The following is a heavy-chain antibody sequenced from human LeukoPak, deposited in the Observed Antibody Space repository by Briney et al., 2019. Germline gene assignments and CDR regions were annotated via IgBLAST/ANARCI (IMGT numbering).Heavy chain of an antibody. CDR3: ARGGRGYSGYEVDY. V-gene: IGHV3-21*01. Sequence: GGSLRLSCAASGFTLSSYSMSWVRQAPGKGLEWVSSSSSSSSYIYYADSVKGRFIISRDNAKNSLYLQMNSLRAEDTAVYYCARGGRGYSGYEVDYWGQGTLVTVSS. D-gene: IGHD5-12*01. CDR1: GFTLSSYS. CDR2: SSSSSSYI. J-gene: IGHJ4*02.